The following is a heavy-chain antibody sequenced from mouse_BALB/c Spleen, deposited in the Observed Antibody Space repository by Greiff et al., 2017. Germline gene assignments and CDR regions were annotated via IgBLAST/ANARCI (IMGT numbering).Heavy chain of an antibody. D-gene: IGHD1-1*01. J-gene: IGHJ2*01. CDR2: IRNKANGYTT. V-gene: IGHV7-3*02. CDR3: ARDYYGSSYYFDY. Sequence: EVHLVESGGGLVQPGGSLRLSCATSGFTFTDYYMSWVRQPPGKALEWLGFIRNKANGYTTEYSASVKGRFTISRDNSQSILYLQMNTLRAEDSATYYCARDYYGSSYYFDYWGQGTTLTVSS. CDR1: GFTFTDYY.